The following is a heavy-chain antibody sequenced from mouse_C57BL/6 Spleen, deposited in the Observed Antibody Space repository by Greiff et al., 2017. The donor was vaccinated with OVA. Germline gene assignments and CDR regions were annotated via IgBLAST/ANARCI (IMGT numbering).Heavy chain of an antibody. V-gene: IGHV1-26*01. Sequence: EVQLQQSGPELVKPGASVKISCKASGYTFTDYYMNWVKQSHGKSLEWIGDINPHNGGTSYNQKFKGKATLTVDKSSSTAYMELRSLTSEDSAVYYCARGAVGYYAMDYWGQGTSVTVSS. J-gene: IGHJ4*01. D-gene: IGHD1-1*01. CDR2: INPHNGGT. CDR3: ARGAVGYYAMDY. CDR1: GYTFTDYY.